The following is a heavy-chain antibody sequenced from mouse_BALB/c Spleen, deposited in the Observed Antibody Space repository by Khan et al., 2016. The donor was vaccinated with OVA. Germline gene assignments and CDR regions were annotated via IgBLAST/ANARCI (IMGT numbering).Heavy chain of an antibody. J-gene: IGHJ1*03. CDR3: ARRYYYGHWYFDV. D-gene: IGHD1-1*01. CDR2: ISYSGST. CDR1: GYSITTDYA. V-gene: IGHV3-2*02. Sequence: EVQLQESGPGLVKPSQSLSLTCTVSGYSITTDYAWNWIRQFPGNKLEWMGYISYSGSTSYHPSLTSRISIIRDTSKNHFFLQLNSVTTEVTASYFSARRYYYGHWYFDVWGTGTTVTVSS.